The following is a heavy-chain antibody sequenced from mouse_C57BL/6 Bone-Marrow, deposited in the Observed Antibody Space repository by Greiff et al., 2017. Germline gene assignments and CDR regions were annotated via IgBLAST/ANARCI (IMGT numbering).Heavy chain of an antibody. J-gene: IGHJ4*01. Sequence: QVQLQQPGAELVKPGASVKLSCKASGYTFTSYWMHWVKQRPGQGLEWIGMIHPNSGSTNYNEKFKSKATLTVDKSSSTVYMQLSSLTSEDSAVYYCARGSSKEAMDYWGQGTSVTVSS. V-gene: IGHV1-64*01. CDR1: GYTFTSYW. CDR2: IHPNSGST. CDR3: ARGSSKEAMDY.